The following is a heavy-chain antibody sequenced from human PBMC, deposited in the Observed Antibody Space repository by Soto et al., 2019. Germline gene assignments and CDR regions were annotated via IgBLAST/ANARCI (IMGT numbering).Heavy chain of an antibody. D-gene: IGHD6-13*01. V-gene: IGHV1-46*01. CDR1: GYTFTHYY. J-gene: IGHJ4*02. CDR2: INPASGST. Sequence: QVQLVQSGAEVKKPGASVKLSCRTSGYTFTHYYIHGVRQAPGQGLEWLAIINPASGSTNYAQDFQGRVTFIMETSTTTANPELRGLSAEHPAFVSGERDLAAGDHWGQGTLVTVSS. CDR3: ERDLAAGDH.